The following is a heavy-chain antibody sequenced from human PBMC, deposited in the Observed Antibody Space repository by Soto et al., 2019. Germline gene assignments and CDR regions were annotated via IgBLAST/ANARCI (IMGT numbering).Heavy chain of an antibody. V-gene: IGHV1-69*01. D-gene: IGHD3-22*01. CDR2: IIPIFGTA. CDR3: ARGGRNYYDSSGYPSDYYYGMDV. J-gene: IGHJ6*02. Sequence: QVQLVQSGAEVKKPGSSVKVSCKASGGTFSSYAISWVRQAPGQGLEWMGGIIPIFGTANYAQKFQGRVTITADESTSTAYMELSSLRSEDTAVYYCARGGRNYYDSSGYPSDYYYGMDVWGQGTTVTVSS. CDR1: GGTFSSYA.